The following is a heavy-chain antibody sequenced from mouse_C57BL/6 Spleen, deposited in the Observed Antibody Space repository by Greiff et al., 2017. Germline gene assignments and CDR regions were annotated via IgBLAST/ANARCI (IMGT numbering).Heavy chain of an antibody. V-gene: IGHV1-72*01. CDR3: ARSYSSNYGEGFDY. CDR1: GYTFTSYW. J-gene: IGHJ2*01. D-gene: IGHD2-5*01. Sequence: VQLQQPGAELVKPGASVKLSCKASGYTFTSYWMPWVKQRPGRGLEWIGRIDPNSGGTKYNEKFKSKATLTVDKPSSTAYMQLSSLTSEDSAGYYCARSYSSNYGEGFDYWGQGTTLTVSS. CDR2: IDPNSGGT.